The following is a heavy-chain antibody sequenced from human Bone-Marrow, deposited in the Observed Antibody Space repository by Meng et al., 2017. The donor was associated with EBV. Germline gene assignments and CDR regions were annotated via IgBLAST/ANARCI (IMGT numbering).Heavy chain of an antibody. CDR2: IYDTGTT. J-gene: IGHJ4*02. D-gene: IGHD2/OR15-2a*01. CDR3: AKSRSSTPGIVDD. Sequence: VDLVGSGPGLVKPSETLSLTCVVSGVSVNSGTYHWSWIRQSPGKGLEWIGYIYDTGTTIYNPSLNSRVTILLETSKNQFSLRLHSVTTADTAVYYCAKSRSSTPGIVDDWGQGTLVTVSS. V-gene: IGHV4-61*01. CDR1: GVSVNSGTYH.